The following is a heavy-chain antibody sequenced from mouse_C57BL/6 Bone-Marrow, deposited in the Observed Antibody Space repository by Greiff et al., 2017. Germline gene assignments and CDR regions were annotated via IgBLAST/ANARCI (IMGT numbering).Heavy chain of an antibody. V-gene: IGHV1-52*01. J-gene: IGHJ4*01. CDR2: IDPSDSET. Sequence: VQLQQPGAELVRPGSSVKLSCKASGYTFTSYWMHWVQQRPIQGLEWIGNIDPSDSETPHNQKFKDKATLTVAQASSTAYMQLSSLTSEDSAVYYCARYMDYWGQGTSVTVSS. CDR3: ARYMDY. CDR1: GYTFTSYW.